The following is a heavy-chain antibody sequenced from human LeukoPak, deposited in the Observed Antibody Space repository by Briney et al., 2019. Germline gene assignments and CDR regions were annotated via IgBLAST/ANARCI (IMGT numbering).Heavy chain of an antibody. CDR3: ARDRAQTLFDY. CDR1: GFTFSSYS. CDR2: ISSSSYI. Sequence: GGSLRLSCAASGFTFSSYSMNWVRQAPGKGLEWVSSISSSSYIYYADSVKGRFTISRDNAKNSLYLQMNSLRAEDTAVYYCARDRAQTLFDYWGQGTLVTVSS. J-gene: IGHJ4*02. V-gene: IGHV3-21*01.